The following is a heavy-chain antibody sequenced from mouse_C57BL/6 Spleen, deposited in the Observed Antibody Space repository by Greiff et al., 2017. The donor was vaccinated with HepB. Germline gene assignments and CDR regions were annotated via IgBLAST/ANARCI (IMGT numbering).Heavy chain of an antibody. CDR1: GFTFSSYA. Sequence: EVKLMESGGGLVKPGGSLKLSCAASGFTFSSYAMSWVRQTPEKRLEWVATISDGGSYTYYPDNVKGRFTISRDNAKNNLYLQMSHLKSEDTAMYYCARVGLRRGDYWGQGTTLTVSS. D-gene: IGHD2-4*01. V-gene: IGHV5-4*03. J-gene: IGHJ2*01. CDR2: ISDGGSYT. CDR3: ARVGLRRGDY.